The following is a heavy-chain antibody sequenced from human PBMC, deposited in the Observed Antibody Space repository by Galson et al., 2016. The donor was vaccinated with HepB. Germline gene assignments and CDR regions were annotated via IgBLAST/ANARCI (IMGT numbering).Heavy chain of an antibody. V-gene: IGHV3-23*01. J-gene: IGHJ4*02. Sequence: SLRLSCAVSGFSFSTYAMSWVRQAPGKGLVWVLTIGGSGDNTYYADSVKGRFTISRDNSMNTLYLQMNSLRAEDTAVYYCAKDLLSDYVWGSYRFQDWGQGAPVTVSS. CDR3: AKDLLSDYVWGSYRFQD. CDR1: GFSFSTYA. CDR2: IGGSGDNT. D-gene: IGHD3-16*02.